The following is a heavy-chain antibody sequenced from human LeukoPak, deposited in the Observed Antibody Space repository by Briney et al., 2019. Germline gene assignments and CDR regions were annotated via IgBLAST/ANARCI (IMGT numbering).Heavy chain of an antibody. CDR3: TRGQFAVAGTNYYFDY. CDR1: GFTFGDYA. V-gene: IGHV3-49*04. D-gene: IGHD6-19*01. J-gene: IGHJ4*02. Sequence: PGRSLRLSCTASGFTFGDYAMSWVRQAPGKGLEWVGFIRDKAYGGTTEYAASVKGRSTISRDDSKSIAYLQMNSLKAEDTAVYYCTRGQFAVAGTNYYFDYWGQGTLVTVSS. CDR2: IRDKAYGGTT.